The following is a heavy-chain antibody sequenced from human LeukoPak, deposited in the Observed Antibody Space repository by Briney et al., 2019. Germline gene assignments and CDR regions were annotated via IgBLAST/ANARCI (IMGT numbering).Heavy chain of an antibody. CDR2: ISWDGGST. V-gene: IGHV3-43D*03. Sequence: PGGSLRLSCAASGFTFDDYAMHWVRQAPGKGLEWVSLISWDGGSTYYADSVKGRFTISRDNAKNSLYLQMNSLRAEDTAVYYCARESSSSSWSPGYFDYWGQGTLVTVSS. CDR3: ARESSSSSWSPGYFDY. CDR1: GFTFDDYA. J-gene: IGHJ4*02. D-gene: IGHD6-13*01.